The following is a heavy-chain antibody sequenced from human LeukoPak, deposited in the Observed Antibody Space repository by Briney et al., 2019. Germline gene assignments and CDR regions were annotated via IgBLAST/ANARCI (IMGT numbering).Heavy chain of an antibody. D-gene: IGHD2-15*01. J-gene: IGHJ4*02. Sequence: GESLKISCKGSGYSFTSYWIGWVRQMPGKGLERMGIIYPGDSDTRYSPSFEGQVTISTDKSISTAYLQWSSLKASDTAMYYCARLYCSSGYCYRGFDFWGQGTLVTVSS. V-gene: IGHV5-51*01. CDR3: ARLYCSSGYCYRGFDF. CDR2: IYPGDSDT. CDR1: GYSFTSYW.